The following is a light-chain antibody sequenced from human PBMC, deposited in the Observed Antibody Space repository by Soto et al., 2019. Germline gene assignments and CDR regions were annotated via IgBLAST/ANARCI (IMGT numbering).Light chain of an antibody. J-gene: IGKJ1*01. Sequence: DIQVTQSPSTLSASVGDRVAITCLASQTISSWLAWYQQRPGKAPQLLISDASRLESGVPSRFSGSGSGTDFTLTISSLQPEDFATYYCLQYYNYPWTFGQGTKVDI. V-gene: IGKV1-5*01. CDR2: DAS. CDR3: LQYYNYPWT. CDR1: QTISSW.